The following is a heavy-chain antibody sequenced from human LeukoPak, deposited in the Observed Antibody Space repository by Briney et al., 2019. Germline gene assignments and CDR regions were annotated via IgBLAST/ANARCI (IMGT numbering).Heavy chain of an antibody. J-gene: IGHJ4*02. CDR3: ARSARDSSSWFFDY. CDR1: GGSISSYY. D-gene: IGHD6-13*01. V-gene: IGHV4-4*07. CDR2: IYTSGST. Sequence: PSETLSLTCTVSGGSISSYYWSWIRQPAGKGLEWIGRIYTSGSTNYNPSLKSRVTMSVDTSKNQFSLKLGSVTAADTAVYYCARSARDSSSWFFDYWGQGTLVTVSS.